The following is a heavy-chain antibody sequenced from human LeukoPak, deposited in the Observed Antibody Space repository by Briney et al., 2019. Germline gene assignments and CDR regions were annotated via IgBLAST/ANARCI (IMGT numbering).Heavy chain of an antibody. CDR2: TYYSGST. CDR3: ARRVFGSGRQDY. J-gene: IGHJ4*02. CDR1: GGSISSSSHY. Sequence: KPSETLSLTCTVSGGSISSSSHYWVWIRQPPGKGLEWIGNTYYSGSTHYNPSLKSRVTISVDTSKSLFSLKLNSLTAADTAVYYCARRVFGSGRQDYWGQGTLVTVSS. D-gene: IGHD3-10*01. V-gene: IGHV4-39*01.